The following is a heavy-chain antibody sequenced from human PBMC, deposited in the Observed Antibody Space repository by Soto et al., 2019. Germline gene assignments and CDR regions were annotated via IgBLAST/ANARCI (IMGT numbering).Heavy chain of an antibody. V-gene: IGHV3-30*18. CDR3: AKDGYLNWNYPTTYYFDY. J-gene: IGHJ4*02. D-gene: IGHD1-7*01. CDR1: GFTFSSYG. Sequence: GGSLRLSCAASGFTFSSYGMHWVRQAPGKGLEWVAVISYDGSNKYYADSVKGRFTISRDNSKNTLYLQMNSLRAEDTAVYYCAKDGYLNWNYPTTYYFDYWGQGTLVTVSS. CDR2: ISYDGSNK.